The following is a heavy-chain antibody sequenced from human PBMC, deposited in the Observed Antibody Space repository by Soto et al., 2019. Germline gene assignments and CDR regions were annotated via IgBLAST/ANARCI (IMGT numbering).Heavy chain of an antibody. J-gene: IGHJ5*02. CDR1: GYTFTGYY. Sequence: ASVKVSCKASGYTFTGYYMHWVRQAPGQGLEWMGWINPNSGGTNYAQKFQGWLTMTRDTSISTAYMELSRLRSDDTAVYYCARERRRIAASGYDESNWFEPWGLGPLVTVSS. CDR3: ARERRRIAASGYDESNWFEP. V-gene: IGHV1-2*04. D-gene: IGHD6-13*01. CDR2: INPNSGGT.